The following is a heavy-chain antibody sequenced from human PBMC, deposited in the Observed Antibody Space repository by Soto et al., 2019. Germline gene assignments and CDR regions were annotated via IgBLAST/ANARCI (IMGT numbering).Heavy chain of an antibody. CDR1: GFTFDDYT. CDR2: ISWDGGAT. D-gene: IGHD6-19*01. Sequence: QTGGSLRLSCAASGFTFDDYTMHWVRQAPGKGLEWVSLISWDGGATYYADSVKGRFTISRDNSKNSLHLQMSSLRTEDTALYYCAKDRAAVTGAYYYYAMDVWGQGTTVTVSS. J-gene: IGHJ6*02. V-gene: IGHV3-43*01. CDR3: AKDRAAVTGAYYYYAMDV.